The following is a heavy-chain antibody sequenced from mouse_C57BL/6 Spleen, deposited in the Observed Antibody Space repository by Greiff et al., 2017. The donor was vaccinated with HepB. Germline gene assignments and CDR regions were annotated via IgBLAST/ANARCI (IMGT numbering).Heavy chain of an antibody. D-gene: IGHD1-1*02. CDR3: ARFPYG. V-gene: IGHV1-82*01. CDR2: IYPGDGDT. CDR1: GYAFSSSW. J-gene: IGHJ3*01. Sequence: VQGVESGPELVKPGASVKISCKASGYAFSSSWMNWVKQRPGKGLEWIGRIYPGDGDTNYNGKFKGKATLTADKSSSTAYMQLSSLTSEDSAVYFCARFPYGWGQGTLVTVSA.